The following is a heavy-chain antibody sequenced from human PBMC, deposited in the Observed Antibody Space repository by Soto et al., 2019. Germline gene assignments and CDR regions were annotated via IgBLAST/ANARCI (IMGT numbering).Heavy chain of an antibody. CDR2: IYHSGST. V-gene: IGHV4-30-2*01. D-gene: IGHD3-9*01. J-gene: IGHJ4*02. CDR3: ARGTLTGYWALGKTYYFDY. CDR1: GGSISSGGYS. Sequence: QLQLQESGSGLVKPSQTLSLTCAVSGGSISSGGYSWSWIRQPPGKGLEWIGYIYHSGSTYYNPSLKSRVTISVDRSKNQFSLKLGSVTAADTAVYYCARGTLTGYWALGKTYYFDYWGQGTLVTVSS.